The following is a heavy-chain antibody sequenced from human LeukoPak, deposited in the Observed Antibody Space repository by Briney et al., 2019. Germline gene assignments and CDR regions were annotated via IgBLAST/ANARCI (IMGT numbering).Heavy chain of an antibody. J-gene: IGHJ6*03. V-gene: IGHV4-34*01. CDR1: GGSFSGYY. D-gene: IGHD3-10*01. Sequence: PSETLSLTCAVYGGSFSGYYWSWIRQPPGKGLEWIGEINHSGSTNYNPSLKGRVTISVDTSKNQFSLKLSSVTAADTAVYYCARGKYGSGKGYYYYMGVWGKGTTVTVSS. CDR3: ARGKYGSGKGYYYYMGV. CDR2: INHSGST.